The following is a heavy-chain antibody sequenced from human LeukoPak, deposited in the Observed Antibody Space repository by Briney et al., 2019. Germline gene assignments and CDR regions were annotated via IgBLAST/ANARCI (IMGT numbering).Heavy chain of an antibody. V-gene: IGHV4-38-2*02. D-gene: IGHD1-26*01. Sequence: PSETLSLTCTVSGGSISSGYYWGWIRQPPGKGLEWIGSIYHSGSTYYNPSLKSRVTISVDTSKNQFSLKLSSVTAADTAVYYCARDEWDLDYWGQGTLVTVSS. J-gene: IGHJ4*02. CDR2: IYHSGST. CDR3: ARDEWDLDY. CDR1: GGSISSGYY.